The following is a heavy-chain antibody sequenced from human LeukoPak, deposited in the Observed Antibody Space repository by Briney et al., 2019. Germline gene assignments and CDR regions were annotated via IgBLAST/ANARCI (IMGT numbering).Heavy chain of an antibody. CDR2: ISHDEGNY. J-gene: IGHJ1*01. Sequence: GTSLRLSCTASGFTFSAYALHWVRQAPGKGLEWVAVISHDEGNYYYAESVKGRFSISRDDSKNTLVLQMNSLTTEDAGVYYCARARTGSYYSPFEYWGPGTLVTVSS. CDR1: GFTFSAYA. CDR3: ARARTGSYYSPFEY. V-gene: IGHV3-30*04. D-gene: IGHD1-26*01.